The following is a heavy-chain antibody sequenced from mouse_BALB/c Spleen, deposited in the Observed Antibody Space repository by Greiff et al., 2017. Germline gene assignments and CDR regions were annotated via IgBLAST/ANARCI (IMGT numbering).Heavy chain of an antibody. Sequence: EVQLQQSGPELVKPGASVKMSCKASGYTFTSYVMHWVKQKPGQGLEWIGYINPYNDGTKYNEKFKGKATLTSDKSSSTAYMELSSLTSEDSAVYYCARGTTVVTYDYYAMDYWGQGTSVTVSS. CDR3: ARGTTVVTYDYYAMDY. J-gene: IGHJ4*01. CDR2: INPYNDGT. CDR1: GYTFTSYV. V-gene: IGHV1-14*01. D-gene: IGHD1-1*01.